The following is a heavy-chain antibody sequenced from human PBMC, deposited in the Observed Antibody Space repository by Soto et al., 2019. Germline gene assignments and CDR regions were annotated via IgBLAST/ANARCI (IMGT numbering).Heavy chain of an antibody. J-gene: IGHJ6*03. CDR2: IYYSGST. D-gene: IGHD6-13*01. Sequence: QVQLQESGPGLVKPSQTLSLTCTVSGGSISSGGYYWSWIRQHPGKVLEWIGYIYYSGSTYYNPSLKRRVTISVDTSKNQFSLKLSSVTAADTAVYYCARDKLQQLADYYYMDVWGKGSTVTVSS. CDR1: GGSISSGGYY. CDR3: ARDKLQQLADYYYMDV. V-gene: IGHV4-31*03.